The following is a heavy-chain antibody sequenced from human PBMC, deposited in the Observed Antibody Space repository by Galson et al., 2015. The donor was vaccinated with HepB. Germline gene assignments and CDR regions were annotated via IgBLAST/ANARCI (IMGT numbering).Heavy chain of an antibody. CDR2: ISSGSSYI. CDR1: GLTPNRYN. D-gene: IGHD2-21*01. Sequence: SLRLSCAASGLTPNRYNMNWVRQAPGKGLEWVSSISSGSSYIYYADSVKGRFTISRDNAKNSLYLQMNSLRAEDTAVYYCARDSHCGGYVCYFDYWGQGTLVTVSS. CDR3: ARDSHCGGYVCYFDY. J-gene: IGHJ4*02. V-gene: IGHV3-21*01.